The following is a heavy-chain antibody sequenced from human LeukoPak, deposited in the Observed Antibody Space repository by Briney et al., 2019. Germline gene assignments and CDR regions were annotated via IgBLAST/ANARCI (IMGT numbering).Heavy chain of an antibody. CDR3: ARDRYCSSTSCPSSSFDY. Sequence: GASVKVSCKASGYTFTGYYMHWVRQAPGQGLEWMGWINPNSGGTNYAQKFQGWVTMTRDTSISTAYMELSRLRSDDTAVYYCARDRYCSSTSCPSSSFDYWGQGTLVTVSS. CDR2: INPNSGGT. D-gene: IGHD2-2*01. V-gene: IGHV1-2*04. J-gene: IGHJ4*02. CDR1: GYTFTGYY.